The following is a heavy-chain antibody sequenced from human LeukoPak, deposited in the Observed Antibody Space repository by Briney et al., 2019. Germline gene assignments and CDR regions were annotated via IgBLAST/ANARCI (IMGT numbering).Heavy chain of an antibody. J-gene: IGHJ4*02. CDR3: ARDDSLVVPPGIIDY. CDR1: GGSISSYY. CDR2: IYYSGST. Sequence: SETLSLTCTVSGGSISSYYWSWIRQPPGKGLEWIGYIYYSGSTNYNPSLKSRVTISVDTSKNQFSLKLSSVTAADTAVYYCARDDSLVVPPGIIDYWGQGTLVTVSS. D-gene: IGHD2-15*01. V-gene: IGHV4-59*12.